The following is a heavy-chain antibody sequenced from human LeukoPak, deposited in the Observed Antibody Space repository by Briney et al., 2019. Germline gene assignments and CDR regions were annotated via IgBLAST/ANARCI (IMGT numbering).Heavy chain of an antibody. D-gene: IGHD3-10*01. J-gene: IGHJ6*02. Sequence: GGSLRPSCAASGFTVSSNYMNWVRQAPGKGLEWVSVIYSGGGTYFAGSVKGRFSISRHNSKNALYLQMNSLRAEDTAIYYCARERPYGLGTRGMDVWGQGTTVTVSS. CDR2: IYSGGGT. V-gene: IGHV3-53*04. CDR1: GFTVSSNY. CDR3: ARERPYGLGTRGMDV.